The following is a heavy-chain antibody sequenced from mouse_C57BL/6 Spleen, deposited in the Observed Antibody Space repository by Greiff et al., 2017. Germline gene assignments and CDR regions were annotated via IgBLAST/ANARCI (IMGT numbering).Heavy chain of an antibody. J-gene: IGHJ2*01. Sequence: VQLQQPGAELVRPGSSVKLSCKASGYTFTSYWMDWVKQRPGQGLEWIGNIYPSDSETHYNQKFKDKDTLTVDKSSSTAYMQLSSLTSEDSAVYYCARKFYYYFDYWGQGTTLTVSS. CDR1: GYTFTSYW. V-gene: IGHV1-61*01. CDR2: IYPSDSET. CDR3: ARKFYYYFDY. D-gene: IGHD1-1*01.